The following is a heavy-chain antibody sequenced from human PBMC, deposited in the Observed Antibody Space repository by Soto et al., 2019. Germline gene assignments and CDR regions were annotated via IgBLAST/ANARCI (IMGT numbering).Heavy chain of an antibody. V-gene: IGHV4-30-4*08. CDR3: ATSEYSRLPVHWFDP. D-gene: IGHD5-12*01. CDR2: IYYSGNT. Sequence: PSETLCLTCTVSGGSISGVGYYWSWIRQPPGQGLEWIGYIYYSGNTYYNPSLKSRVTTSVDTSKTQFSLRLRSVTAADTAVYYCATSEYSRLPVHWFDPWGQGTLVTVSS. J-gene: IGHJ5*01. CDR1: GGSISGVGYY.